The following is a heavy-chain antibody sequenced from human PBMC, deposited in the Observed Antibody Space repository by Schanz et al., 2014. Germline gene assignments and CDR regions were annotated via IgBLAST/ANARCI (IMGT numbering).Heavy chain of an antibody. D-gene: IGHD2-15*01. J-gene: IGHJ6*02. CDR2: ISSSSSTR. Sequence: EVQLVESGGGLVQPGGSLRLSCAASGFTFSSYSMNWVRQAPGKGLEWVSYISSSSSTRYYADSVKGRFTISRDNAKNSLCLQMNSLRDEDTAVYYCARDFLLEQLGYSHYYYAMDVWGQGTTVTVSS. CDR3: ARDFLLEQLGYSHYYYAMDV. CDR1: GFTFSSYS. V-gene: IGHV3-48*02.